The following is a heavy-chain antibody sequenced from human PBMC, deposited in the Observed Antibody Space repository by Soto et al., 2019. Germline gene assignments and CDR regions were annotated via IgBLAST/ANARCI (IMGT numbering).Heavy chain of an antibody. J-gene: IGHJ5*02. Sequence: LSLTCTVSGGSISSGGYYWSWIRQHPGKGLEWIGYIYYSGSTYYNPSLKGRVTISVDTSKNQFSLKLSSVTAADTAVYYCARETTMVREGNWFDPWGQGTLVTVSS. CDR3: ARETTMVREGNWFDP. D-gene: IGHD3-10*01. CDR1: GGSISSGGYY. CDR2: IYYSGST. V-gene: IGHV4-31*03.